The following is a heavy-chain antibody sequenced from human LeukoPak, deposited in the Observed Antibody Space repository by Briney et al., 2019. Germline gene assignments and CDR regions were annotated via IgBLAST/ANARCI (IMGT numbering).Heavy chain of an antibody. Sequence: ASVKVSCKGSGGTFSSYAISWVRQAPGQGLEWMGGIISIFGTANYAQNFQGRVTITTDESTSTSYMELSSLRSEDTAVYYCARSNLYYYDSSGYRRDWLDPWGQGTLVTVSS. CDR1: GGTFSSYA. V-gene: IGHV1-69*05. D-gene: IGHD3-22*01. CDR3: ARSNLYYYDSSGYRRDWLDP. CDR2: IISIFGTA. J-gene: IGHJ5*02.